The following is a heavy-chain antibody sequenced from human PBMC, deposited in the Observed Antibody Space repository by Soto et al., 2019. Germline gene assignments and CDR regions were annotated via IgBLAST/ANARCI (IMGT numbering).Heavy chain of an antibody. Sequence: PSETLSLTCTVSGDSIARGAYYWTWIRQHPGQGLEWLGYIYYRGNTYYNPSLESRVSISLDTSKNQFSLKLTSVTAADTAVYYCARSGYGSTDFEHWGQGTRVTVSS. CDR3: ARSGYGSTDFEH. D-gene: IGHD6-13*01. V-gene: IGHV4-31*03. CDR1: GDSIARGAYY. CDR2: IYYRGNT. J-gene: IGHJ4*02.